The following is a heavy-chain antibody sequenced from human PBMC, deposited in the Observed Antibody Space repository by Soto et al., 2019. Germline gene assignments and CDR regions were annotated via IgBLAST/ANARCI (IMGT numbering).Heavy chain of an antibody. CDR1: GFTFSSYI. D-gene: IGHD3-3*01. CDR2: ISGSGVYI. CDR3: ARGYDFWSGYYYPYGMDV. V-gene: IGHV3-21*01. Sequence: GGSPRLSCAASGFTFSSYIMNWVRQAPGKGLEWVSSISGSGVYIKYADTVKGRFTISRDNSKNTLYLQMNSLRAEDTAVYYCARGYDFWSGYYYPYGMDVWGQGTTVTVSS. J-gene: IGHJ6*02.